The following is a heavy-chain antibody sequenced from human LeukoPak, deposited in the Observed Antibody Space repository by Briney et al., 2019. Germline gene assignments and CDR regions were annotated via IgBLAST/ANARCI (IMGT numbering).Heavy chain of an antibody. CDR3: AVGFFGGDAF. D-gene: IGHD2-21*02. CDR1: GFRFTRYW. J-gene: IGHJ4*02. V-gene: IGHV5-10-1*01. Sequence: SGGALEISFKGSGFRFTRYWISWGRPMPGKGLEWMGAIDPADSYATYSPSFQGHVTISADKSINTAYIHWNSLKTSDTAIFYCAVGFFGGDAFWGQGTLISVSS. CDR2: IDPADSYA.